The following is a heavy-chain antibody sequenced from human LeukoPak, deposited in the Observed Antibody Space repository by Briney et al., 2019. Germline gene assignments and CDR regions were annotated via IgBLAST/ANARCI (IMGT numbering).Heavy chain of an antibody. CDR3: AHKPAQKNYFDP. J-gene: IGHJ5*02. V-gene: IGHV2-5*02. CDR1: GFSLSAPQMA. Sequence: SGPTLVNPTQTLTLTCTFSGFSLSAPQMAVGWIRQPPGKALEFLALTYWGDDKRFSSSLRSRLTITSDASKNQVVLTVANLDPVDTATYYCAHKPAQKNYFDPWGQGTLVTVSS. D-gene: IGHD1-7*01. CDR2: TYWGDDK.